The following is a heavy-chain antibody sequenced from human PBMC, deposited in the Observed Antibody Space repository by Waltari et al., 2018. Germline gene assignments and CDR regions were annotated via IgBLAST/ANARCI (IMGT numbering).Heavy chain of an antibody. CDR3: ARQLDGVAPRFDWFDP. V-gene: IGHV4-59*01. CDR1: GGSISSYY. J-gene: IGHJ5*02. D-gene: IGHD3-3*01. CDR2: IYYSGSN. Sequence: QVQLQESGPGLVKPSETLSLTCTVSGGSISSYYWSWIRQPPGKGLEWIGYIYYSGSNNYNPSLKRRVTISVDTSKNQFSLKLSSVTAADTAVYYCARQLDGVAPRFDWFDPWGQGTLVTVSS.